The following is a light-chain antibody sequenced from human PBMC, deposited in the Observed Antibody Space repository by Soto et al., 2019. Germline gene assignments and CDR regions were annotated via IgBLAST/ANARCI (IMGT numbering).Light chain of an antibody. V-gene: IGKV3-20*01. CDR3: QHYVTSLTT. Sequence: EIVLKMSPGTLSLYHGERATLSCGASQSVTSNYLAWYQQKPGQAPRLLIFGASIRVTGIPDRFIGSGSGTDFTLTISRLEPEDFAVYYCQHYVTSLTTFCQGTNVDIK. CDR1: QSVTSNY. J-gene: IGKJ1*01. CDR2: GAS.